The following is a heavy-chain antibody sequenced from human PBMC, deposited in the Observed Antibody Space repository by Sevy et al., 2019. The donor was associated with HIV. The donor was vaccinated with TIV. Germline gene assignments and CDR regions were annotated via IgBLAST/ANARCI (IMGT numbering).Heavy chain of an antibody. Sequence: SLRLSCAASGFTFNNYGMHWVRQAPGKGLEWVAVVSYDGSTKYYADFVKGRFTISRDNSKNMVYLQMNSLRPEDTAVFYCAKGSRATDSAFDIWGQGTVVTVS. CDR2: VSYDGSTK. J-gene: IGHJ3*02. CDR3: AKGSRATDSAFDI. D-gene: IGHD3-22*01. V-gene: IGHV3-30*18. CDR1: GFTFNNYG.